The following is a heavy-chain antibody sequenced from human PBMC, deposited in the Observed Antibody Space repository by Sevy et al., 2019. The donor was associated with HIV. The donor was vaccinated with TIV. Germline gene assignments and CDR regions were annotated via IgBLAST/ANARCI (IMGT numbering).Heavy chain of an antibody. CDR1: GFTFSSYG. J-gene: IGHJ5*02. CDR3: ARDLYSGYENWFDP. Sequence: GGSLRLSCAASGFTFSSYGMHWVRRAPGKGLEWVAVIWYDGSNKYYADSVKGRFTISRDNSKNTLYLQMNSLRAEDTAVYYCARDLYSGYENWFDPWGQGTLVTVSS. V-gene: IGHV3-33*01. D-gene: IGHD5-12*01. CDR2: IWYDGSNK.